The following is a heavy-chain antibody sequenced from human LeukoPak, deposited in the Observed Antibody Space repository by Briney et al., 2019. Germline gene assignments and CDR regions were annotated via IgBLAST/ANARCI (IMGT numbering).Heavy chain of an antibody. CDR2: ISGSGGST. D-gene: IGHD3-10*01. J-gene: IGHJ4*02. Sequence: GGSLRLSCAASGFTFSSYAMSWVRQAPGKGLEWVSAISGSGGSTYYADSVKGRSTISRDNSKNTLYLQMNSLRAEDTAVYYCAKSIYGSGSLSYFDYWGQGTLVTVSS. CDR1: GFTFSSYA. CDR3: AKSIYGSGSLSYFDY. V-gene: IGHV3-23*01.